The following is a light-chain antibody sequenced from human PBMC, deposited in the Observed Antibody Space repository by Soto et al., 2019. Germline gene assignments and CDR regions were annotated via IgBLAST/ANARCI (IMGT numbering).Light chain of an antibody. CDR2: AAS. CDR1: QSLSTYS. CDR3: QQYEASPLT. V-gene: IGKV3-20*01. Sequence: EIVLTQSPGTLSVSPGERATLSCRASQSLSTYSLAWYQQKPGQTPRLLIYAASTRDTNIPDRFNGSGSGTDVALTIVRLEPDDFERYYCQQYEASPLTFGPGTKVHV. J-gene: IGKJ3*01.